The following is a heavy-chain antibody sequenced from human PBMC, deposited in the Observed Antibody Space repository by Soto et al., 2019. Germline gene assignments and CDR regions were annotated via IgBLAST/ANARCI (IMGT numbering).Heavy chain of an antibody. CDR1: GFTFSSYS. CDR3: ASINRQSLQVYYYYCMDV. V-gene: IGHV3-48*02. D-gene: IGHD3-10*01. J-gene: IGHJ6*03. CDR2: ISSSSSTI. Sequence: GSLRLSCAASGFTFSSYSMNWVRQAPGKGLEWVSYISSSSSTIYYADSVKGRFTISRDNAKNSLYLQMNSLRDEDTAVYYCASINRQSLQVYYYYCMDVWGKGTTVTVSS.